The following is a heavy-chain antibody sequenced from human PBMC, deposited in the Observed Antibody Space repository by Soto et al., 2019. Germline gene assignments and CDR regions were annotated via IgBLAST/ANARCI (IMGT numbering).Heavy chain of an antibody. D-gene: IGHD3-3*01. V-gene: IGHV1-3*01. CDR3: ARDLGDDFWSGYLDY. Sequence: ASVNVSCKASGYTFTSYAMHWVRQAPGQRLEWMGWINAGNGNTKYSQKFQGRVTITRDTSASTAYMELSSLRSEDTAVYYCARDLGDDFWSGYLDYWGQGTLVTVSS. J-gene: IGHJ4*02. CDR1: GYTFTSYA. CDR2: INAGNGNT.